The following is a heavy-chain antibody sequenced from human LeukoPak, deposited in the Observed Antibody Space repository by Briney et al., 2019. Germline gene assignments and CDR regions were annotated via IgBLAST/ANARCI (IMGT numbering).Heavy chain of an antibody. CDR1: GFTFSSYS. CDR2: VGSDSTTI. J-gene: IGHJ4*02. D-gene: IGHD3-16*01. V-gene: IGHV3-48*01. CDR3: TRDGGWRDDY. Sequence: GGSLRLSCAASGFTFSSYSMNWVRQAPGKGLEWVSYVGSDSTTIQYADSVKGRFTISRDYAKNSLNLQMNSLRAEDTALYYCTRDGGWRDDYWGEGTLVTVSS.